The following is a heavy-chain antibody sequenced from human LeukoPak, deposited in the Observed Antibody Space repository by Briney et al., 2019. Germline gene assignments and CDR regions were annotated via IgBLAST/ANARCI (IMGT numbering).Heavy chain of an antibody. CDR2: INHSGST. CDR3: ARAPSGEDTMVRGVTTKGIDY. D-gene: IGHD3-10*01. Sequence: KPGGSLRLSCAASGFTFSSYGMHWVRQPPGKGLEWIGEINHSGSTNYNPSLKSRVTISVDTSKNQFSLKLSSVTAADTAVYYCARAPSGEDTMVRGVTTKGIDYWGQGTLVTVSS. CDR1: GFTFSSYG. V-gene: IGHV4-34*01. J-gene: IGHJ4*02.